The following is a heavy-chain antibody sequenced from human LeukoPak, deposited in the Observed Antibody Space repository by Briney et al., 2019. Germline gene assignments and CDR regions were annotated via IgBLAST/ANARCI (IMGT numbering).Heavy chain of an antibody. CDR3: ARDTSGSYYSTEYFQH. CDR2: ISYDGSNK. CDR1: GFTFNNYG. J-gene: IGHJ1*01. D-gene: IGHD1-26*01. V-gene: IGHV3-30*03. Sequence: GGSLRLSCAGSGFTFNNYGIHWVRQAPGKGLEWVAVISYDGSNKYYADSVKGRFTISRDNSKNTLYLQMNSLRAEDTAVYYCARDTSGSYYSTEYFQHWGQGTLVTVSS.